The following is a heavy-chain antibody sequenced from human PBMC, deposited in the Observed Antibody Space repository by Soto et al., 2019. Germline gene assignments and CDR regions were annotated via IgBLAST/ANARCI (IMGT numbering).Heavy chain of an antibody. Sequence: QVQLVESGGGVVQPGRSLRLSCAASGFTFRSSGMHWVRQAPGKGLEWVAVISYDGSNKYYANSVKGPFTISRDNSKNTLSLQMNSLRPEDTAVYYCAKVRSHSWCLDSWGQGTLVTVSS. CDR3: AKVRSHSWCLDS. J-gene: IGHJ4*02. V-gene: IGHV3-30*18. CDR1: GFTFRSSG. D-gene: IGHD6-13*01. CDR2: ISYDGSNK.